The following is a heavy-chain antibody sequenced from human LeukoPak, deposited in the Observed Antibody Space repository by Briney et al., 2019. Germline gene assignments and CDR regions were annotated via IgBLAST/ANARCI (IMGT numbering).Heavy chain of an antibody. Sequence: VGCLRLSPAPSGFTSSNYGIHRVCQAPRKRRWRVAVIWYDGSNKYYTHSVKGRVTISRDTSKNTLYLRKNSLRAETTEVYYCAREMATTDSFDIWGLGTMVTVSS. V-gene: IGHV3-33*01. D-gene: IGHD5-24*01. CDR3: AREMATTDSFDI. CDR2: IWYDGSNK. J-gene: IGHJ3*02. CDR1: GFTSSNYG.